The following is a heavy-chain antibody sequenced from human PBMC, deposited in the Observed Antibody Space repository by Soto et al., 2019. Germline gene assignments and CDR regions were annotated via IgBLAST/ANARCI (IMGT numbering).Heavy chain of an antibody. CDR3: ARGPFVVTMVRGVPYYFDY. CDR1: GYTFTSYA. Sequence: ASVNVSCKASGYTFTSYAMHWVRQAPGQRLEWMGWINAGNGNTKYSQKFQGRVTITRDTSASTAYMELSSLRSEDTAVYYRARGPFVVTMVRGVPYYFDYWGQGTLVTVSS. D-gene: IGHD3-10*01. J-gene: IGHJ4*02. CDR2: INAGNGNT. V-gene: IGHV1-3*01.